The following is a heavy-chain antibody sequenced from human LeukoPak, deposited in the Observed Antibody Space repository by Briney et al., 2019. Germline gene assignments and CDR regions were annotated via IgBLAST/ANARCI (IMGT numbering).Heavy chain of an antibody. CDR2: IYYSGST. Sequence: SETLSLTCTVSGGSISSGDYYWSWIRQPPGKGLEWIGYIYYSGSTYYNPSRKSRVTISVDTSKNQFSLKLSSVTAADTAVYYCARLLPRYSSSWYVDYWGQGTLVTVSS. V-gene: IGHV4-30-4*08. J-gene: IGHJ4*02. CDR1: GGSISSGDYY. CDR3: ARLLPRYSSSWYVDY. D-gene: IGHD6-13*01.